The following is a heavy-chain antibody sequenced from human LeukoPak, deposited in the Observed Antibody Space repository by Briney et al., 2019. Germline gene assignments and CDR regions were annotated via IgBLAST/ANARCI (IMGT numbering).Heavy chain of an antibody. D-gene: IGHD5-18*01. CDR2: IIPIFGTA. CDR3: ASLRNTAMVTRDY. CDR1: GGTFSSYA. J-gene: IGHJ4*02. Sequence: GASVKVSCKASGGTFSSYAISWVRQAPGQGLEWMGGIIPIFGTANYAQKFQGRVTITADESTSIAYMELSSLRSEDTAVYYCASLRNTAMVTRDYWGQGTLVTVSS. V-gene: IGHV1-69*13.